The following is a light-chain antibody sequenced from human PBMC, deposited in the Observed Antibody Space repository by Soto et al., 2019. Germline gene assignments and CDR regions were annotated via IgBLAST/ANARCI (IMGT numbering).Light chain of an antibody. Sequence: QSALTQPPSASGSPGQSVTISCTGSSSDVGGYNYVSWYQQHPGKAPKLMIYEVSKRPSGVPDRLSSSKSGNTASRTVYGLQAEDEADYYCSSYGGSNTVVFGGGTKLPVL. CDR1: SSDVGGYNY. V-gene: IGLV2-8*01. CDR2: EVS. CDR3: SSYGGSNTVV. J-gene: IGLJ2*01.